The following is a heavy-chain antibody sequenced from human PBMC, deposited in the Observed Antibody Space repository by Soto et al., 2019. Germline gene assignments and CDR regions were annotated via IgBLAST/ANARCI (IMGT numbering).Heavy chain of an antibody. V-gene: IGHV3-11*06. CDR1: GFTVSDYY. J-gene: IGHJ4*02. CDR2: ISSSSSYT. Sequence: QVQLVESGGGLVKPGGSLRLSCAASGFTVSDYYMSWIRQAPGKGLEWVSYISSSSSYTNYADSVKGRFTISRDNDKNSLYLQMNSLRAEDTAVYYCSRDRGQLEPFGYWGQGTLVTVSS. CDR3: SRDRGQLEPFGY. D-gene: IGHD1-1*01.